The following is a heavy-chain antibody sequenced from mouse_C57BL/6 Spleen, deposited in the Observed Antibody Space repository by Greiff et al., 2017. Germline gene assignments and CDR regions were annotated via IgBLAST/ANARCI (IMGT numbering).Heavy chain of an antibody. Sequence: VQLHQPGAELVRPGSSVKLSCKASGYTFTSYWMDWVKQRPGQGLEWIGNIYPSDSETHYNQKFKDKATLTVDKSSSTAYMQLSSLTSEDSAVYYCARRGYDYDFMDYWGQGTSVTVSS. J-gene: IGHJ4*01. V-gene: IGHV1-61*01. D-gene: IGHD2-4*01. CDR1: GYTFTSYW. CDR3: ARRGYDYDFMDY. CDR2: IYPSDSET.